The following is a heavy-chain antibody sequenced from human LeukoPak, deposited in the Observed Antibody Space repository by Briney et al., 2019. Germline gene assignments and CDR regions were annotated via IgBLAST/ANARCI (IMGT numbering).Heavy chain of an antibody. J-gene: IGHJ3*01. Sequence: GESLKISCKSFGYSFTNYWIGWVRQMPEKGLEWMGIIYPSDSDTRYSPSFQGQVTISVDKSINTAYLHWSSLKASDTAMHYCVRFLNHAFELWGQGTMVTVSS. V-gene: IGHV5-51*01. CDR3: VRFLNHAFEL. CDR2: IYPSDSDT. CDR1: GYSFTNYW.